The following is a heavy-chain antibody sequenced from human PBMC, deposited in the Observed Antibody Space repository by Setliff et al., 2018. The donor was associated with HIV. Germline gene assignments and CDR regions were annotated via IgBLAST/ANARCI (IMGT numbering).Heavy chain of an antibody. CDR2: ISGLGGGTI. J-gene: IGHJ4*02. D-gene: IGHD5-18*01. CDR3: ARAPWIQLWDLLDY. CDR1: GFTFSSYS. Sequence: PGGSLRLSCAASGFTFSSYSMNWVRQAPGKGLEWVSYISGLGGGTIYYADSVRGRFTISRDDAEKSVYLQMNSLRAEDTAVYYCARAPWIQLWDLLDYWGQGTLVTVSS. V-gene: IGHV3-48*01.